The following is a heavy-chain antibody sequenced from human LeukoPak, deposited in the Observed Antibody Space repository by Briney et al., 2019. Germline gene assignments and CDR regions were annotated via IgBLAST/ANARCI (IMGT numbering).Heavy chain of an antibody. CDR2: ISGSGAFT. Sequence: PGGSLRLSCAASGFTFNTYAMSWVRQAPGTGLEWVSTISGSGAFTKYADSVTGRFTISRDNSKNTLYLQLNSLRAEDTATYYCAKTYYYDSSGYSHYLAYDYWGQEPWSPSPQ. CDR3: AKTYYYDSSGYSHYLAYDY. CDR1: GFTFNTYA. D-gene: IGHD3-22*01. J-gene: IGHJ4*01. V-gene: IGHV3-23*01.